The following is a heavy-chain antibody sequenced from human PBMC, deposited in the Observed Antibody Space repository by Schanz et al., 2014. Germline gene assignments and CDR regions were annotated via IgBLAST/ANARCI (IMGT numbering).Heavy chain of an antibody. Sequence: VQLVESGGGVVQPGRSLRLSCAASGFTFSTHAMHWVRQAPGKGLEWVAAITTAGTKMYYADSVKGRFTISRDNSKSTLYLQMNSLRAEDTAVYFCAKDLGVDCGDGCFNWYFDLWGRGTLVTVSS. V-gene: IGHV3-30-3*02. J-gene: IGHJ2*01. CDR2: ITTAGTKM. D-gene: IGHD2-21*02. CDR3: AKDLGVDCGDGCFNWYFDL. CDR1: GFTFSTHA.